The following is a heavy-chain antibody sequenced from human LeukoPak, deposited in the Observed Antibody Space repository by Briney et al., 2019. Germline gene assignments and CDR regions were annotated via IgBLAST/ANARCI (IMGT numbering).Heavy chain of an antibody. D-gene: IGHD2-15*01. Sequence: GGSLRLACAASGFTFSSYDMHWVRQVPGMGLVWVSRINTDGSSTSYADSVKGRFTISRDNAKNTLYLQMNSLRAEDTAVYYCAKPDTETDIVVVVAAPPPFDYWGQGTLVTVSS. J-gene: IGHJ4*02. V-gene: IGHV3-74*01. CDR2: INTDGSST. CDR1: GFTFSSYD. CDR3: AKPDTETDIVVVVAAPPPFDY.